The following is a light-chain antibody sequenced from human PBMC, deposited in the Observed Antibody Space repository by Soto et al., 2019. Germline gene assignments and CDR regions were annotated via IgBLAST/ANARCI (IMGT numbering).Light chain of an antibody. J-gene: IGLJ3*02. V-gene: IGLV2-14*03. CDR3: TSFTTSTSVV. CDR2: DVS. CDR1: SSDVGAYDY. Sequence: QSVLTQPASVSGSPGQSITISCTGTSSDVGAYDYVSWYQHLPGKVPKLLIFDVSKRPSGISNRFSGFRSGNTASLTISGLQAEDEADYYCTSFTTSTSVVFGGGTKLTVL.